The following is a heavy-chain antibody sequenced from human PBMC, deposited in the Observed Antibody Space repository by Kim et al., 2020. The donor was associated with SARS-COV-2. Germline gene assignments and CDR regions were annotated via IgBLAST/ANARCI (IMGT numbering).Heavy chain of an antibody. CDR2: IYHSGST. D-gene: IGHD3-3*01. CDR1: GGSISSGGYS. CDR3: ARVYYTGILDY. J-gene: IGHJ4*02. V-gene: IGHV4-30-2*01. Sequence: SETLSLTCAVSGGSISSGGYSWSWIRQPPGKGLEWIGYIYHSGSTYYNPSLKSRVTISVDRSKNQFSLKLSSVTAADTAVYYCARVYYTGILDYWGQGTLVTVSS.